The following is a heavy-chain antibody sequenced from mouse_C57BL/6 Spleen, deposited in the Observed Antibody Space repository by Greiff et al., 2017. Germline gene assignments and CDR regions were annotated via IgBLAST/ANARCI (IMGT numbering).Heavy chain of an antibody. CDR1: GYSFTGYY. J-gene: IGHJ2*01. V-gene: IGHV1-42*01. D-gene: IGHD3-2*02. CDR2: INPSTGGT. Sequence: EVQLVESGPELVKPGASVKISCKASGYSFTGYYMNWVKQSPEKSLEWIGEINPSTGGTTYNQKFKAKATLTVDKSSSTAYMQLKSLTSEDSAVYYCARSTRGSGYVYWGQGTTLTVSS. CDR3: ARSTRGSGYVY.